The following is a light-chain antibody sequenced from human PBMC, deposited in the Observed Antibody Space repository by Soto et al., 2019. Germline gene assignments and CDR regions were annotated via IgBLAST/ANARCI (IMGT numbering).Light chain of an antibody. Sequence: ELVLTQSPGTLSLSPGERATLSWRGSQSVSSSYLAWYQQKTGQAPRILIYGESSRATGIPDRFSGSGSGTDLNLTISRLEPEDFAVYYCQQYGSSTQTFGQGTRLEIK. V-gene: IGKV3-20*01. CDR1: QSVSSSY. J-gene: IGKJ5*01. CDR2: GES. CDR3: QQYGSSTQT.